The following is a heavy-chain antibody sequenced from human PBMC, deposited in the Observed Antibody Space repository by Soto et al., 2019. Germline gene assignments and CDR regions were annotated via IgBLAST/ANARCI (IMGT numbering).Heavy chain of an antibody. Sequence: QLQLQESSPGLVKPSETLSLTCTVSGGSISSTNNYWDWIRQPPGKGLEWIGSLSYSGISYYSPSLRSPITMSLDTSPNQFSLRLSSVTAADTAVYYCASRAVTKCDYWGQGTLVTVSS. CDR1: GGSISSTNNY. V-gene: IGHV4-39*01. CDR2: LSYSGIS. CDR3: ASRAVTKCDY. D-gene: IGHD4-17*01. J-gene: IGHJ4*02.